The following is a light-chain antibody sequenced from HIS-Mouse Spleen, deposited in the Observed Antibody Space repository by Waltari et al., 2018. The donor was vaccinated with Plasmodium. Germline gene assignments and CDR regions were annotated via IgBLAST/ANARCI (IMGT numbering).Light chain of an antibody. CDR2: KDR. Sequence: SYELTQPSPVSVSPGQTARIPCSGAVLAKKHARWIQQKPGQAPVLVIYKDRERPAGRPELCAGSSSGTTVTLTISGAQVEDEADYYCYSAADNNLVFGGGTKLTVL. V-gene: IGLV3-27*01. CDR3: YSAADNNLV. J-gene: IGLJ3*02. CDR1: VLAKKH.